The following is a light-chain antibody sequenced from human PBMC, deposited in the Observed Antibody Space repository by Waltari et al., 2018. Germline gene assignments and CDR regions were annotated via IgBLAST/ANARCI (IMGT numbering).Light chain of an antibody. CDR2: DAS. V-gene: IGKV3-11*01. CDR3: RQRSNWPAFT. J-gene: IGKJ3*01. Sequence: EIVLTQSPATLSLSPGERATLSCRASQSVSSYLAWYQQKPGQAPRLLIYDASNRATGTPARFSGSGSGTDFTLTISSLEPEDFAVYYCRQRSNWPAFTFGPGTKVDIK. CDR1: QSVSSY.